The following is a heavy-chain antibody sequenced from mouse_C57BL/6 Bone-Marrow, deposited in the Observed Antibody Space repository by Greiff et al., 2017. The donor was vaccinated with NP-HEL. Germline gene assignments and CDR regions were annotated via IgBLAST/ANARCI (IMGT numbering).Heavy chain of an antibody. J-gene: IGHJ4*01. CDR2: ISSGSSTI. CDR1: GFTFSDYG. D-gene: IGHD1-1*01. V-gene: IGHV5-17*01. CDR3: ARYGSSYEGYAMDY. Sequence: EVKLVESGGGLVKPGGSLKLSCAASGFTFSDYGMHWVRQAPEKGLEWVAYISSGSSTIYYADTVKGRFTISRDNAKNTLFLQMTSLRSEDTAMYYCARYGSSYEGYAMDYWGQGTSVTVSS.